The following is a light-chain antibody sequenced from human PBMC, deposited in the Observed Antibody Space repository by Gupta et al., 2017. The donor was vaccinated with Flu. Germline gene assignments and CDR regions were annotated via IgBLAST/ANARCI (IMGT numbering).Light chain of an antibody. V-gene: IGLV1-51*01. J-gene: IGLJ3*02. CDR1: SSNIGNNY. Sequence: QSVLTQPPSVSAAPGQKVTISCSGSSSNIGNNYVSWYQQLPGKAPKLLIYDNDKRPSGIPARFSGAKSGTSGTLGITGLQAGEEADYYCGTEDASRSAGVFGGGTKVTV. CDR3: GTEDASRSAGV. CDR2: DND.